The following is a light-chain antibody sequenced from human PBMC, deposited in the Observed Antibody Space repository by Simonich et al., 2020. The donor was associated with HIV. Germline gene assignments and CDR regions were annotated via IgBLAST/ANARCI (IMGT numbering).Light chain of an antibody. Sequence: DIVMTQSPLSLPVTPGEPASISCRSSQSLLHSNGYKYLYWYLQKPGQSPQLLIYLGSNRASGVPDRFSGSASGTDFTLKISRVEAEDVGVYYCMQALQTPYSFGQGTKLEIK. V-gene: IGKV2-28*01. CDR2: LGS. CDR3: MQALQTPYS. CDR1: QSLLHSNGYKY. J-gene: IGKJ2*03.